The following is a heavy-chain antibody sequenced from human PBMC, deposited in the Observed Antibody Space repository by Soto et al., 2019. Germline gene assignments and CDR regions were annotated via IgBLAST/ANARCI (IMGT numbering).Heavy chain of an antibody. CDR2: IIPIFGTA. J-gene: IGHJ6*02. CDR3: ARDVSFSHYYDSSGLGGLTTHRPEYGMDV. Sequence: SVKVACKGFGDTCSSYAISCVRQTPGQGLEWMGGIIPIFGTANYAQKFQGRVTITADESTSTAYMALSSLRSEDTAVYYCARDVSFSHYYDSSGLGGLTTHRPEYGMDVWGQGTTVTVSS. D-gene: IGHD3-22*01. CDR1: GDTCSSYA. V-gene: IGHV1-69*13.